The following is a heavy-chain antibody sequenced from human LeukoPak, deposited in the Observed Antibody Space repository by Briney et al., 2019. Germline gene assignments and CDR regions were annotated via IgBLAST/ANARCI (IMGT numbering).Heavy chain of an antibody. CDR2: IWYDGSNK. CDR1: GFTFSSYG. CDR3: ARRNPGLKSMDV. V-gene: IGHV3-33*01. D-gene: IGHD3-22*01. J-gene: IGHJ6*02. Sequence: GRSLGLSCAASGFTFSSYGMHWVRQAPGKGLEWVAVIWYDGSNKYYADSVKGRFTISRDNSKNTLYLQMNSLRAEDTAVYYCARRNPGLKSMDVWGQGTTVTVSS.